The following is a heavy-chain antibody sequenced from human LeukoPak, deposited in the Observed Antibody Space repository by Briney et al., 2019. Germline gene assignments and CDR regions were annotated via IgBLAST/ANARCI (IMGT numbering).Heavy chain of an antibody. V-gene: IGHV3-23*01. CDR3: AKRNYYYMDV. J-gene: IGHJ6*03. CDR1: GFTFSNYD. Sequence: GGSLRLSCSASGFTFSNYDMSWVRQAPGKGLECVSGISGSGGSTYYADSVKGRFTISRDNSKNTLYLQMNSLRAEDTAVYYCAKRNYYYMDVWGKGTTVTVSS. CDR2: ISGSGGST.